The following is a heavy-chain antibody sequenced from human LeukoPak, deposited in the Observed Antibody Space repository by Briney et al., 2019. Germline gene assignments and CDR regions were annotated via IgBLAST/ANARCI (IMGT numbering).Heavy chain of an antibody. CDR2: ISSRSSTI. Sequence: PGGSLRLSCAASGFTFSSYSMNWVRQAPGKGLEWVSYISSRSSTIYYADSVKGRFTISRDNAKNSLYLQMNSLRAEDTAVYYCAKDGTSYYYIYYWGQGTLVTVSS. CDR1: GFTFSSYS. J-gene: IGHJ4*02. CDR3: AKDGTSYYYIYY. V-gene: IGHV3-48*01. D-gene: IGHD2/OR15-2a*01.